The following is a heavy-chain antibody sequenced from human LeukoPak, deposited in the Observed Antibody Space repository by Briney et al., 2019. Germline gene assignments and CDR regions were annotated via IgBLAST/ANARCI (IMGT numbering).Heavy chain of an antibody. V-gene: IGHV5-51*01. CDR2: IYPGDSDT. CDR1: GYSFTSYW. Sequence: GESLKISCKGSGYSFTSYWIGWVRQMPGKGLEWRGIIYPGDSDTRYSPSFQGQVTISADKSISTAYLQWSSLKASDTAMYYCARRITIFGVVNYFDYWGQGTLVTVSS. J-gene: IGHJ4*02. D-gene: IGHD3-3*01. CDR3: ARRITIFGVVNYFDY.